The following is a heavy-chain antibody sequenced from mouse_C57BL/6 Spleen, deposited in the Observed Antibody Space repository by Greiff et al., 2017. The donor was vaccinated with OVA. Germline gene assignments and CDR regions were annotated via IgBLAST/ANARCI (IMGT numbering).Heavy chain of an antibody. Sequence: QVQLKQPGAELVRPGSSVKLSCKASGYTFTSYWMEWVKQRPGQGLEWIGNIYPSDSETHYNQKFKDKATLTVDKSSSTAYMQLSRLTSEDSAVSFFAISINYGAFAYWGQGTLVTVSA. CDR3: AISINYGAFAY. V-gene: IGHV1-61*01. D-gene: IGHD1-1*01. CDR2: IYPSDSET. CDR1: GYTFTSYW. J-gene: IGHJ3*01.